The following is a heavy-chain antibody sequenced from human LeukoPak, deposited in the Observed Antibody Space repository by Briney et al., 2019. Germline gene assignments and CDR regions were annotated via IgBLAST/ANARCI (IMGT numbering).Heavy chain of an antibody. Sequence: GASVKVSCKASGYTFTGYYMHWVRQAPGQGLEWMGIINPSGGSTSYARKVQGRVTMTTDTSTSTAYMELRSLRSDDTAVYYCASGYLGRAGTTDRLDYWGQGTLVTVSS. V-gene: IGHV1-46*01. J-gene: IGHJ4*02. CDR2: INPSGGST. CDR1: GYTFTGYY. CDR3: ASGYLGRAGTTDRLDY. D-gene: IGHD4-17*01.